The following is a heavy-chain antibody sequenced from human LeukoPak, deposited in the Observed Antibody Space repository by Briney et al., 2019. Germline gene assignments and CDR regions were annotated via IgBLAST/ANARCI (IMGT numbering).Heavy chain of an antibody. CDR1: GGTFSSYA. J-gene: IGHJ4*02. Sequence: SSVKVSCKASGGTFSSYAISWVRQAPGQGLEWMGRIIPILGIANYAQKFQGRVTITADKSTSTAYMELSSLRSEDTAEYYCARVLTYCGGDCPTLDYWGQGTLVTVSS. CDR3: ARVLTYCGGDCPTLDY. D-gene: IGHD2-21*02. CDR2: IIPILGIA. V-gene: IGHV1-69*04.